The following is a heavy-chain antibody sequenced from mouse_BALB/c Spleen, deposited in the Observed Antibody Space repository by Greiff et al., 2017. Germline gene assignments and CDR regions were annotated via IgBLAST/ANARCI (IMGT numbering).Heavy chain of an antibody. J-gene: IGHJ3*01. D-gene: IGHD2-14*01. CDR2: IWGDGST. V-gene: IGHV2-3*01. CDR1: GFSLTSYG. CDR3: AKPEGYRYASWLAY. Sequence: VKLVESGPGLVAPSQSLSITCTVSGFSLTSYGVSWVRQPPGKGLEWLGVIWGDGSTNYHSALISRLSISKDNSKSQVFLKLNSLQTDDTATYYCAKPEGYRYASWLAYWGQGTLVTVSA.